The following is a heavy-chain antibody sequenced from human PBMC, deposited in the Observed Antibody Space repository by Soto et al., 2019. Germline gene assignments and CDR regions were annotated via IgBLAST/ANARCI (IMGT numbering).Heavy chain of an antibody. Sequence: GGSLRLSCAASGFTFSSYGMHWVRQAPGKGLEWVAVISYDGSNKYYADSVKGRFTISRDNSKNTLYLQMNSLRAEDTAVYYFAKELAAAGNKGDYYYYYGMDVWGQGTTVTVSS. CDR1: GFTFSSYG. V-gene: IGHV3-30*18. CDR2: ISYDGSNK. CDR3: AKELAAAGNKGDYYYYYGMDV. D-gene: IGHD6-13*01. J-gene: IGHJ6*02.